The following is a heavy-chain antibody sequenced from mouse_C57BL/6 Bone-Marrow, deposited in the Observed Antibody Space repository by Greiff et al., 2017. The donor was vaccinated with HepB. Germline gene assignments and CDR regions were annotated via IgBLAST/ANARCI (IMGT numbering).Heavy chain of an antibody. V-gene: IGHV14-1*01. CDR1: GFNIKDYY. J-gene: IGHJ4*01. Sequence: VQLKESGAELVRPGASVKLSCTASGFNIKDYYMHWVKQRPEQGLEWIGRIDPEDGDTEYAPKFQGKATMTADTSSNTAYLQLSSLTSEDTAVYYCTHSSNSYYYAMDYWGQGTSVTVSS. CDR2: IDPEDGDT. D-gene: IGHD2-5*01. CDR3: THSSNSYYYAMDY.